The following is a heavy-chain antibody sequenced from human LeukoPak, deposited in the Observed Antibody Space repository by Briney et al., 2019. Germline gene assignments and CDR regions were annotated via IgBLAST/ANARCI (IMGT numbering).Heavy chain of an antibody. CDR1: GGTFSSYD. Sequence: SVKVSCKASGGTFSSYDISWVRQAPGQGLEWMGRITPTLGIANYAQKLQGRVTITADKSTSTAYMELSSLRSEDTAVYYCARGDSSGFFDYWGQGTPVTVSS. CDR3: ARGDSSGFFDY. V-gene: IGHV1-69*04. D-gene: IGHD6-19*01. J-gene: IGHJ4*02. CDR2: ITPTLGIA.